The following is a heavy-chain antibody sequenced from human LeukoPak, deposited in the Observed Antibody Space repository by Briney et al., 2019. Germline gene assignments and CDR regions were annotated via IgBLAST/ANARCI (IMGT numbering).Heavy chain of an antibody. J-gene: IGHJ4*02. D-gene: IGHD5-12*01. V-gene: IGHV4-38-2*01. Sequence: SETLSLTCAVSGYSISSGYYWGWIRQPPGKGLEWIGSIYHSGSTYYNPSLKSRVTISVDTSKNQLSLKLSSVTAADTAVYYCAVATIRYFDYWGQGTLVTVSS. CDR2: IYHSGST. CDR3: AVATIRYFDY. CDR1: GYSISSGYY.